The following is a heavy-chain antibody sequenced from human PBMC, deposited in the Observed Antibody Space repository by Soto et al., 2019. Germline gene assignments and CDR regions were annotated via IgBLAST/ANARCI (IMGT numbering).Heavy chain of an antibody. D-gene: IGHD1-26*01. V-gene: IGHV5-51*01. Sequence: GASLKISCKGSGYSFTSYWIGWVRQMPEKGLEWMGIIYPGDSDTRYSPSFQGQVTISADRSISTAYLQWGSLKASDTAMYYCARHTWSSGSPAAFDYWGQGTKVTVSS. CDR1: GYSFTSYW. CDR2: IYPGDSDT. J-gene: IGHJ4*02. CDR3: ARHTWSSGSPAAFDY.